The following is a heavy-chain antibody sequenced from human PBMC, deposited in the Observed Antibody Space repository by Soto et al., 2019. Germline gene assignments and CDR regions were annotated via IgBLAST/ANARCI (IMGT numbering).Heavy chain of an antibody. CDR3: AKDLPGSVQQLVLYYYYYGMDV. CDR1: GFTFSSYG. J-gene: IGHJ6*02. Sequence: GGSLRLSCAASGFTFSSYGMHWVRQAPGKGLEWVAVISYDGSNKYYADSVKGRFTISRDNSKNTLYLQMNSLRAEDTAVYYCAKDLPGSVQQLVLYYYYYGMDVWGQGTTVTVSS. CDR2: ISYDGSNK. V-gene: IGHV3-30*18. D-gene: IGHD6-6*01.